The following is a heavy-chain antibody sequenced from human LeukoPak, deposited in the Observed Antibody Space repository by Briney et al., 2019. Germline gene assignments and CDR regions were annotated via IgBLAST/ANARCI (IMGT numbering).Heavy chain of an antibody. V-gene: IGHV3-30*18. Sequence: PGGSLRLSCVASGFSCDDSGMHWVRQAPGKGLEWVAVISSDGSKTYYADSVKGRFTISRDNSKNTLYLQMNSLRVADTAVYYCAKSEADFWSGYYDYWGQGILVTVSS. CDR3: AKSEADFWSGYYDY. D-gene: IGHD3-3*01. J-gene: IGHJ4*02. CDR1: GFSCDDSG. CDR2: ISSDGSKT.